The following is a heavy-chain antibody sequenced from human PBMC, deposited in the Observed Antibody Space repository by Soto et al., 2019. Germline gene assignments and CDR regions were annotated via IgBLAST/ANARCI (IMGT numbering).Heavy chain of an antibody. Sequence: QVQLQESGPGLVKPSGTLSLTCAVSGGSISSSNWWTWVRQPPEKGLEWIGEIYHGGSTNYNPSLKRRVTLSVDKSKNQFSLKLTSVTAADTAVYYCATYYESSGYRFDYWGHGILVTVSS. V-gene: IGHV4-4*02. D-gene: IGHD3-22*01. CDR1: GGSISSSNW. J-gene: IGHJ4*01. CDR2: IYHGGST. CDR3: ATYYESSGYRFDY.